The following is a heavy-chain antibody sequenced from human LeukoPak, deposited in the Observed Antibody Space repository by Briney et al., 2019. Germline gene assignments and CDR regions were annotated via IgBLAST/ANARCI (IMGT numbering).Heavy chain of an antibody. V-gene: IGHV4-59*01. J-gene: IGHJ3*02. CDR2: IYYSGST. Sequence: SETLSLTCTVSGGSISSYYWSWIRQPPGKGLEWIGYIYYSGSTNYDPSPKSRVTIPVDTSKNQFSLKLSSVTAADTAVYYCARAGYYYDSSGYNYDAFDIWGQGTMVTVSS. CDR1: GGSISSYY. CDR3: ARAGYYYDSSGYNYDAFDI. D-gene: IGHD3-22*01.